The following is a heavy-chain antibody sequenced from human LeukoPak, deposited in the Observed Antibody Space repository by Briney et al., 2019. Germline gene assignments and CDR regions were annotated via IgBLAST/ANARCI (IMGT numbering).Heavy chain of an antibody. CDR3: ARGSLFGYDSSGYRFY. V-gene: IGHV3-53*01. Sequence: GGSLRLSCAASGFTVSSNYMSWVRQAPGKGLEWVSVIYSGGSTYYTDSLKGRFTISRDKSKNTLYLQMNSLRAEDTAVYYCARGSLFGYDSSGYRFYWGQGTLVTVSS. J-gene: IGHJ4*02. CDR1: GFTVSSNY. CDR2: IYSGGST. D-gene: IGHD3-22*01.